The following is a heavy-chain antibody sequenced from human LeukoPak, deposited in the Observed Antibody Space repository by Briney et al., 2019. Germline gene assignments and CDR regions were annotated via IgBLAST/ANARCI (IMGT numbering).Heavy chain of an antibody. CDR3: ARGGCSSTSCHPGANWFDP. Sequence: SETLSLTCTVTGVSISGHYWGWIRQPPGKGLEWIGYIYYSGSTNYNPSLKSRVTISVDTSKNQFSLKLSSVTAADTAVYYCARGGCSSTSCHPGANWFDPWGQGTLVTVSS. CDR2: IYYSGST. CDR1: GVSISGHY. V-gene: IGHV4-59*11. J-gene: IGHJ5*02. D-gene: IGHD2-2*01.